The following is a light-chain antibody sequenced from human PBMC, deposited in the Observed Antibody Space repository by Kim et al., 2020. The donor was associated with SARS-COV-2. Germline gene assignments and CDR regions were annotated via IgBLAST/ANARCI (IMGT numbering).Light chain of an antibody. CDR1: SSDVGGYNY. CDR3: SSYTGSSTYV. CDR2: DVS. V-gene: IGLV2-14*01. J-gene: IGLJ1*01. Sequence: QSALTQPASVSGSPGQSITISCTGTSSDVGGYNYVSWYQQHPGKAPKLMIYDVSKRPSGVSNRFSGYKSCNTASLTISGLQAEDEADYYCSSYTGSSTYVFGTGTKVTVL.